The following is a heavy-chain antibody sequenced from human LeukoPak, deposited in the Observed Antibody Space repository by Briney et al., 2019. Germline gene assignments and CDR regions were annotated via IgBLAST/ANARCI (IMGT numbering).Heavy chain of an antibody. CDR2: ISGSGGST. Sequence: GSLRLSCAASGFTFSSYAMSWVRQAPGKGLEWVSAISGSGGSTYYADSVKGRFTISRDNSKNTLYLQMNSLRAEDTAVYYCAKVSVLWFGKSVDYWGQGTLVTVSS. CDR1: GFTFSSYA. J-gene: IGHJ4*02. D-gene: IGHD3-10*01. V-gene: IGHV3-23*01. CDR3: AKVSVLWFGKSVDY.